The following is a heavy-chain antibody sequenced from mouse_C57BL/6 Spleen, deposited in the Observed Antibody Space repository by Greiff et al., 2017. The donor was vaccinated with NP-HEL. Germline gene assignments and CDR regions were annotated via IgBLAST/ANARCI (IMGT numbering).Heavy chain of an antibody. D-gene: IGHD1-1*01. J-gene: IGHJ2*01. CDR2: ILPGSGST. CDR3: ARDASYYYGSSVFDY. V-gene: IGHV1-9*01. Sequence: VQRVESGAELMKPGASVKLSCKATGYTFTGYWIEWVKQRPGHGLEWIGEILPGSGSTNYNEKFKGKATFTADTSSNTAYMQLSSLTTEDSAIYYCARDASYYYGSSVFDYWGQGTTLTVSS. CDR1: GYTFTGYW.